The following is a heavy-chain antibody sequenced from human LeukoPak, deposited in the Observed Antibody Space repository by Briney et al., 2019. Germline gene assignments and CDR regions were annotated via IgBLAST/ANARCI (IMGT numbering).Heavy chain of an antibody. CDR3: ARGYKRQRITIFGVVIIDAFDI. CDR2: ISAYNGNT. D-gene: IGHD3-3*01. Sequence: GASVKVSCKASGYTFTSYGISWVRQAPGQGLEWMRWISAYNGNTNYAQKLQGRVTMTTDTSTSTAYMELRSLRSDDTAVYYCARGYKRQRITIFGVVIIDAFDIWGQGTMVTVSS. CDR1: GYTFTSYG. V-gene: IGHV1-18*01. J-gene: IGHJ3*02.